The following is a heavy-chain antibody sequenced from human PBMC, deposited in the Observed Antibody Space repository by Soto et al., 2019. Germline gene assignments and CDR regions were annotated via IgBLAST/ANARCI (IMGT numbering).Heavy chain of an antibody. V-gene: IGHV2-5*02. CDR2: VYWDDDK. D-gene: IGHD3-9*01. CDR3: VHRGPVDETGMGFDF. CDR1: GFSLNSRGVG. Sequence: QITLRESGPALVNPTQTLTLTCTFSGFSLNSRGVGVGWVRQPPGKALEWLAIVYWDDDKRYRPSLRSRLSIRKDTPKNQVVLTLTNTDPVSTATYYCVHRGPVDETGMGFDFWGQGSLVTVSS. J-gene: IGHJ4*02.